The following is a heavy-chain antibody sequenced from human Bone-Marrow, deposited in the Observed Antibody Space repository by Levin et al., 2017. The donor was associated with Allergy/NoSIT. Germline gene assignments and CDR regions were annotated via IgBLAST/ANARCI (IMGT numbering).Heavy chain of an antibody. V-gene: IGHV3-30*04. J-gene: IGHJ4*02. D-gene: IGHD6-19*01. Sequence: GESLKISCAASGFTFTSYAMHWVRQAPGKGLEWVALISFDGSNTYYADSVKGRFTISRDDFKNTVYLQMNSLIPEDTAMYYCASGWLGWYSVDSWGQGTLVPVSS. CDR2: ISFDGSNT. CDR1: GFTFTSYA. CDR3: ASGWLGWYSVDS.